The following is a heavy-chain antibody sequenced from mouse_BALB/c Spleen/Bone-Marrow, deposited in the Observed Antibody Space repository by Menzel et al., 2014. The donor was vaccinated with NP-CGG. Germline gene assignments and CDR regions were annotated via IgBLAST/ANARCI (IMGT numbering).Heavy chain of an antibody. V-gene: IGHV14-3*02. Sequence: EVMLVESGAELVKPGASVKLSCTASGFNIKDTYMHWVKQRPEQGLEWIGRIDPANGNTKYDPKFQGKATITADPSSNTAYLQLSSLTSEDTAVYYCASYRYGWYFDVWGAGTTVTVSS. CDR2: IDPANGNT. CDR3: ASYRYGWYFDV. J-gene: IGHJ1*01. D-gene: IGHD2-14*01. CDR1: GFNIKDTY.